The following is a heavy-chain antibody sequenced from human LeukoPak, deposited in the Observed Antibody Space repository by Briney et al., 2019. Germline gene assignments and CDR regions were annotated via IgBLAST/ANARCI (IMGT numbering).Heavy chain of an antibody. V-gene: IGHV1-69*05. D-gene: IGHD1-7*01. CDR1: GGTFSSCA. CDR3: ARRAEVYNWNYADAFDI. J-gene: IGHJ3*02. CDR2: IIPIFGTA. Sequence: SVKVSCKASGGTFSSCAISWVRQAPGQGLEWMGRIIPIFGTANYAQKFQGRVTITTDESTSTAYMELSSLRSEDTAVYYCARRAEVYNWNYADAFDIWGQGTMVTVSS.